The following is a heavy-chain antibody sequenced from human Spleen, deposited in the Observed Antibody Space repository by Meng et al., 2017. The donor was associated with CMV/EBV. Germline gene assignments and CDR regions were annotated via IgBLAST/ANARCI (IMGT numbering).Heavy chain of an antibody. CDR1: GFTVSSNY. CDR3: AAAGLGLLDY. CDR2: ISWNSGTI. V-gene: IGHV3-48*04. D-gene: IGHD6-13*01. J-gene: IGHJ4*02. Sequence: GGSLRLSCAASGFTVSSNYMSWVRQAPGKGLEWVSVISWNSGTINYADSVKGRFTISRDNAKNSLYLQMNSLRIEDTAFYYCAAAGLGLLDYWGQGALVTVSS.